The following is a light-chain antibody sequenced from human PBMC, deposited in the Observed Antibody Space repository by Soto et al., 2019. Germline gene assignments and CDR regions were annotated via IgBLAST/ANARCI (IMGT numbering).Light chain of an antibody. CDR1: QSISDW. J-gene: IGKJ1*01. V-gene: IGKV1-5*01. CDR3: QQVSTYTWT. Sequence: THPRPTLSDSVANHITITCRASQSISDWLAWYQQKPGKAPKLLIFDASSLESGVPSRFSGSGSATEFTLTISSLQPDAFATYYWQQVSTYTWTFGQGTKVDIK. CDR2: DAS.